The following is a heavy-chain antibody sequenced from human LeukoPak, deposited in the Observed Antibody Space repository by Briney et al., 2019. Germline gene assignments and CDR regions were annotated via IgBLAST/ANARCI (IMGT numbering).Heavy chain of an antibody. CDR2: IHTSGNS. V-gene: IGHV4-4*07. J-gene: IGHJ4*02. CDR3: AREGSTTARPFVSNDY. D-gene: IGHD6-6*01. CDR1: GGSISTYY. Sequence: SETLSLTCTVSGGSISTYYWSWIRQPAGKGLEWIGRIHTSGNSDYNSSLKSRVTMSVDTSKKQFSLKVSSVTGADTAVYYCAREGSTTARPFVSNDYWGQGTLVTASS.